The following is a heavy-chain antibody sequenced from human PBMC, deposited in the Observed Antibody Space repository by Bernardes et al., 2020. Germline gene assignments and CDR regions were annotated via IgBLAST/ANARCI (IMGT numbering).Heavy chain of an antibody. CDR2: ISGSGGST. CDR1: GFTFSSYA. CDR3: AKDSYDFWSGYPYMDV. Sequence: GGSLRLSCAASGFTFSSYAMSWVRQAPGKGLEWVSAISGSGGSTYYADSVKGRFTISRDNSKNTLYLQMNSLRAEDTAVYYCAKDSYDFWSGYPYMDVWGKGTTVTVSS. J-gene: IGHJ6*03. V-gene: IGHV3-23*01. D-gene: IGHD3-3*01.